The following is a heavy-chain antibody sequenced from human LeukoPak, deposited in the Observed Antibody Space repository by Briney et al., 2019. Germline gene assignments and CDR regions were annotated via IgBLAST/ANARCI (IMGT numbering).Heavy chain of an antibody. D-gene: IGHD2-2*02. J-gene: IGHJ4*02. Sequence: GGSLRLSCAASGFTFGDYAMHWVRQAPGRCLEWVSSISWNSGNIVYADSVKGRFTISRDNAKNSLHLQMNSLRPEDTALYYCAKPGCSFTNCYINYWGQGTLVTVSS. V-gene: IGHV3-9*01. CDR1: GFTFGDYA. CDR2: ISWNSGNI. CDR3: AKPGCSFTNCYINY.